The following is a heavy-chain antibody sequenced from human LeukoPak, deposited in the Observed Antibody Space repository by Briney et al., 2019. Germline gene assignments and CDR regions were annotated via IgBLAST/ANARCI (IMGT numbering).Heavy chain of an antibody. Sequence: ASVKVSCKASGGTFSDYYMHWVRQAPGQGLEWMGWINTNSGGAKYAQSFQGRVIMTRDTSISTVYMEFNRLRSDDTAVYYCAKGGPTPRNVVVAASEYFQTWGQGTLVTVSS. CDR1: GGTFSDYY. D-gene: IGHD2-21*02. CDR2: INTNSGGA. CDR3: AKGGPTPRNVVVAASEYFQT. J-gene: IGHJ1*01. V-gene: IGHV1-2*02.